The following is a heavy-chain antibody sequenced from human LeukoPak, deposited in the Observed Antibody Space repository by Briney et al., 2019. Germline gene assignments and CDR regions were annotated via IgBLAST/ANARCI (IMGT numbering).Heavy chain of an antibody. CDR1: GFTFSSYC. J-gene: IGHJ4*02. CDR2: INKDESEK. Sequence: GGSLRLSCVASGFTFSSYCMSWVRQAPGKGLEWVANINKDESEKYYVDSVKGRFTISRDNAKNSLYLQMNSLRAEDTAVYYCARCRTTVTAMPGYWGQGTLVTVSS. D-gene: IGHD4-17*01. CDR3: ARCRTTVTAMPGY. V-gene: IGHV3-7*03.